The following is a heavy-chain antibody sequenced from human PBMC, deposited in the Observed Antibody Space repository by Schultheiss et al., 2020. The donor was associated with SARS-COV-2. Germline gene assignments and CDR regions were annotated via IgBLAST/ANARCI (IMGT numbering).Heavy chain of an antibody. J-gene: IGHJ5*02. CDR1: GFTFSSYA. CDR2: ISGSGGST. CDR3: ARVGSRRARNIAAAGS. V-gene: IGHV3-23*01. Sequence: GGSLRLSCAASGFTFSSYAMSWVRQAPGKGLEWVSAISGSGGSTYYADSVKGRFTISRDNSKNTLYLQMNSLRAEDTAVYYCARVGSRRARNIAAAGSWGQGTLVTVSS. D-gene: IGHD6-13*01.